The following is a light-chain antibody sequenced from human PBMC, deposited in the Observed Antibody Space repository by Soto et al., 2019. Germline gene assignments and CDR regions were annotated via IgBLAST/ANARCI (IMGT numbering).Light chain of an antibody. V-gene: IGKV1-27*01. CDR2: VSS. CDR3: QKYNSAPWT. J-gene: IGKJ1*01. CDR1: QGISNY. Sequence: DIQMTQSPSSLSASVGDRVTITCRASQGISNYLAWYQQQPGKVPKLLIYVSSTLQSGVPSRFSGSGSGTDFTLTISSLQPEDVATYYCQKYNSAPWTFGQGTKVEIK.